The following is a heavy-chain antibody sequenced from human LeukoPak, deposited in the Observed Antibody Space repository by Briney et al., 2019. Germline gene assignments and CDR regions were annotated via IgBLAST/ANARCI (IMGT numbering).Heavy chain of an antibody. CDR3: ARRGGAPAAFDI. V-gene: IGHV4-39*01. CDR1: GGSISSSSYY. D-gene: IGHD3-10*01. Sequence: PSETLSLTCTVSGGSISSSSYYWGWIRQPPGKGLEWIGSIYYSGSTYYNPSLKSRVTISVDTSKNQFSLKLSSVTAADTAVYYCARRGGAPAAFDIWGQGTMVTVSS. CDR2: IYYSGST. J-gene: IGHJ3*02.